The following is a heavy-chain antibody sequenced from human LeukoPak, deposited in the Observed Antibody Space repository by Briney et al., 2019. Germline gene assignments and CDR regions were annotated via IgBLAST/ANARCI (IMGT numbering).Heavy chain of an antibody. D-gene: IGHD3-22*01. V-gene: IGHV1-18*01. J-gene: IGHJ5*01. CDR2: IGTYGGDT. Sequence: ASVKVSCKATSRISWVRQAPGQGLEWMGWIGTYGGDTYYAQKFQGRITVTTDTSTSTVYMELRNLRPDDTAVYYCARDLWNFYDDSGYNRDFDSWGQGTLVTVSS. CDR3: ARDLWNFYDDSGYNRDFDS. CDR1: TSR.